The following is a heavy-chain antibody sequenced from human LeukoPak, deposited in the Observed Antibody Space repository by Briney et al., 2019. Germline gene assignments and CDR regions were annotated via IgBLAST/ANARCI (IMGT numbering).Heavy chain of an antibody. V-gene: IGHV1-69*13. J-gene: IGHJ6*02. CDR2: IIPIFGTA. Sequence: APVKVSCKASGGTFSSYAISWVRQAPGQGLEWMGGIIPIFGTANYAQKFQGRVTITADESTSTAYMELSSLRSEDTAVYYCARDLGQRYGDYALVAYYGMDVWGQGTTVTVSS. CDR3: ARDLGQRYGDYALVAYYGMDV. D-gene: IGHD4-17*01. CDR1: GGTFSSYA.